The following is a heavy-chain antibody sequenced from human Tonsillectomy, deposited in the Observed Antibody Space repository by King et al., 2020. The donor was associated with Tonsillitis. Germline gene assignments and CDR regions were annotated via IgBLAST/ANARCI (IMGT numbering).Heavy chain of an antibody. CDR1: GFTFSSYA. Sequence: EVQLVESGGGLVQPGGSMRLSCAASGFTFSSYAMSWVRQAPGKGLEWVSGISNSGGNTYYAHSVKCRFTFSRDNSKNTLYLQMNSLRAGDTAAYYCAKDEHSSGWYYFDYWGQGTLVTVSS. CDR3: AKDEHSSGWYYFDY. CDR2: ISNSGGNT. V-gene: IGHV3-23*04. J-gene: IGHJ4*02. D-gene: IGHD6-19*01.